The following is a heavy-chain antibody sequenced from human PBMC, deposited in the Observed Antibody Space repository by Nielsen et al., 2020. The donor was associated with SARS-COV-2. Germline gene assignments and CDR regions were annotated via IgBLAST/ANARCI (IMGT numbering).Heavy chain of an antibody. CDR1: GFTFRTYT. V-gene: IGHV3-21*01. D-gene: IGHD3-16*01. CDR3: ARDSTPLVSGGHQDY. Sequence: GESLKISCTASGFTFRTYTMNWVRQAPGKGLEWLASISSSSTYIYYADSVKGRFTISRDNADNSLSLQMNSLRAEGSAVYYCARDSTPLVSGGHQDYWGQGTLVTVSS. J-gene: IGHJ4*02. CDR2: ISSSSTYI.